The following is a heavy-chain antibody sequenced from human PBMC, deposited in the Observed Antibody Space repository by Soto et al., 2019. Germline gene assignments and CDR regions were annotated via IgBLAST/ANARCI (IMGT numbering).Heavy chain of an antibody. J-gene: IGHJ1*01. CDR3: AREGITPAGTVLFQH. CDR2: IIPMFNKG. D-gene: IGHD6-13*01. CDR1: GGTFSSYA. Sequence: QVQLVQSGAEVKKTGSSVKVSCKASGGTFSSYAISWVRQAPGQGLEWMGGIIPMFNKGVYAQKFQGRVTITADESTSTAYMELSSLTSEDTAVYFCAREGITPAGTVLFQHWGQGTLVTVSS. V-gene: IGHV1-69*01.